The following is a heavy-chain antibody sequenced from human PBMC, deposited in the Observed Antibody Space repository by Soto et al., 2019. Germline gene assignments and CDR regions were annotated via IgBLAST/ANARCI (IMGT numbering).Heavy chain of an antibody. CDR2: INPSGGST. CDR1: GYTFTSYY. Sequence: GASVKVSCKVSGYTFTSYYMHWVRQAPGQGLEWMGIINPSGGSTSYAQKFQGRVTMTRGTSTSTVYMELSSLRSEDTAVYYCARGVSSWYYYYGMDVWGQGTTVTVSS. J-gene: IGHJ6*02. V-gene: IGHV1-46*01. CDR3: ARGVSSWYYYYGMDV. D-gene: IGHD2-8*01.